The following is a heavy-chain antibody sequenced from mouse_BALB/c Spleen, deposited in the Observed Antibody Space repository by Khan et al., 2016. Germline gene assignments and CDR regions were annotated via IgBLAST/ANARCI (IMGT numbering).Heavy chain of an antibody. V-gene: IGHV2-9*02. CDR3: ARDDQDFDAWFAS. CDR2: IWAGGST. J-gene: IGHJ3*01. CDR1: GFSLTNSG. Sequence: QVQLQQSGPGLVAPSQSLSITCTVSGFSLTNSGVHWVRQPPRKGLDWLGVIWAGGSTDYNSALMSRLSITRDTTQNQVFLKMNSLQTDDTVMYYCARDDQDFDAWFASWGQGTLVTVSA.